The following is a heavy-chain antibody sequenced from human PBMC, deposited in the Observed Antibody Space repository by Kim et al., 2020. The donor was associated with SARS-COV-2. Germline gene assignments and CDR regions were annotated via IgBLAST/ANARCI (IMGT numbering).Heavy chain of an antibody. V-gene: IGHV3-23*01. J-gene: IGHJ4*01. CDR2: ASGSGSKT. CDR3: AKDGGGWYTSGWYYFDY. Sequence: GGSLTLSCAASGFTFTNYAMTWVRQAPGKGLEWVSSASGSGSKTYYADSVRGRFTISRDSSKDTVYLQMNSLRVEDTAVYYCAKDGGGWYTSGWYYFDY. CDR1: GFTFTNYA. D-gene: IGHD6-19*01.